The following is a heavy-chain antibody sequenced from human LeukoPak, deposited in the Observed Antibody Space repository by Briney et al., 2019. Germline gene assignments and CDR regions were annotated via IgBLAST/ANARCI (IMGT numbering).Heavy chain of an antibody. CDR2: IYYSGST. CDR3: ARKDVFSAYFDDY. V-gene: IGHV4-59*08. J-gene: IGHJ4*02. Sequence: PSETLSLTCTVSGGSISSYYWSWIRQPPGKGLEWIGYIYYSGSTNYNPSLKSRVTISVDTSKNQFSLKLSSVTAADTAVYYCARKDVFSAYFDDYWGQGNLVTVSS. CDR1: GGSISSYY. D-gene: IGHD3-9*01.